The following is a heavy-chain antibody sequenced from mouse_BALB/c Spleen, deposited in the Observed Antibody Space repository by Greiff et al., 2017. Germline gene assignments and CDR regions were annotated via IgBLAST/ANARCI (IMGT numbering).Heavy chain of an antibody. J-gene: IGHJ4*01. CDR1: GYTFTSYW. D-gene: IGHD2-4*01. CDR3: ERGTGDYDDAMDY. V-gene: IGHV1S81*02. CDR2: INPSNGRT. Sequence: QVQLQQSGAELVKPGASVKLSCTASGYTFTSYWMHWVKQRPGQGLEWIGEINPSNGRTNYNEKFKSKATLTVDKSSSTAYMQLSSLTSEDAAVYYCERGTGDYDDAMDYWGQGTSVTVSA.